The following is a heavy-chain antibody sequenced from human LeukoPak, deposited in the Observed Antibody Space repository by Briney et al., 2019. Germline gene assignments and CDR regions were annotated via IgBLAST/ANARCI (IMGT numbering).Heavy chain of an antibody. CDR2: IYYSGST. Sequence: SETLSLTCTVSGGSISTYYWSWLRQPPGKGLEWIGYIYYSGSTNYNPSLKSRVTISVDTSKNQFSLKLSSVTAADTAVYYCARGCSAGTPHNWFDPWGQGTLVTVSS. CDR1: GGSISTYY. J-gene: IGHJ5*02. CDR3: ARGCSAGTPHNWFDP. V-gene: IGHV4-59*01. D-gene: IGHD6-13*01.